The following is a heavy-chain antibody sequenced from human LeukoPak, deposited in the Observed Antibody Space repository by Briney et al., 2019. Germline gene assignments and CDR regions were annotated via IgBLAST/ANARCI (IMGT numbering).Heavy chain of an antibody. J-gene: IGHJ4*02. CDR2: ISYDGSNK. Sequence: PGGSLRLSCAASGFTFSSYAMHWVRQAPGKGLEWVAVISYDGSNKYYADSVKGRFTISRDNSKNTLYLQMNSLRAEDTAVYYCARGGDEDDTLDYWGQGTLVTVSS. D-gene: IGHD3-16*01. CDR3: ARGGDEDDTLDY. V-gene: IGHV3-30-3*01. CDR1: GFTFSSYA.